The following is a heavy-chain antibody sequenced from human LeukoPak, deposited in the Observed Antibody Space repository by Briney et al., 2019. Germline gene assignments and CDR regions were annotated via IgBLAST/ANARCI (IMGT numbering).Heavy chain of an antibody. D-gene: IGHD3-22*01. J-gene: IGHJ5*02. CDR2: IYYSGST. CDR3: ARGYDSSGYGFDP. V-gene: IGHV4-31*03. CDR1: GGSISSGGYY. Sequence: SQTLSLTCTVSGGSISSGGYYWSWIRQHPGKGLEWIGYIYYSGSTYYNPSLKSRVTISVDTSKNQFSLKLGSVTAADTAVYYCARGYDSSGYGFDPWGQGTLVTVSS.